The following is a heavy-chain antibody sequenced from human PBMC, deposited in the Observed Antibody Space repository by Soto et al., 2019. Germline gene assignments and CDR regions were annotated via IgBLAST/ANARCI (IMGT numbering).Heavy chain of an antibody. CDR3: AKYYYDRSGSPLAFDY. D-gene: IGHD3-22*01. CDR1: GFTFSKYA. V-gene: IGHV3-23*01. Sequence: GSLRLSCAASGFTFSKYALSWVRQAPGKGLEWVSAISGSGGTTHYADSVKGRVTISRDNSKDTVFLQMNSLRAEDTAVYSCAKYYYDRSGSPLAFDYWGQGTLVTVSS. J-gene: IGHJ4*02. CDR2: ISGSGGTT.